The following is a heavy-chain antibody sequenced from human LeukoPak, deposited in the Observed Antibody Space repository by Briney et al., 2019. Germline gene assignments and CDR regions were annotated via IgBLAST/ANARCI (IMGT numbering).Heavy chain of an antibody. D-gene: IGHD5-18*01. Sequence: GGSLRLSCAASGFTFSSYSMNWVRQAPGKGLEWVSSISSSSSYIYYADSVKGRFTISRDNAKNSLYLQMNSLRAEDTAVYYCAREGTAMGAPYYFDYWGQGTLVTVSS. CDR3: AREGTAMGAPYYFDY. J-gene: IGHJ4*02. V-gene: IGHV3-21*01. CDR2: ISSSSSYI. CDR1: GFTFSSYS.